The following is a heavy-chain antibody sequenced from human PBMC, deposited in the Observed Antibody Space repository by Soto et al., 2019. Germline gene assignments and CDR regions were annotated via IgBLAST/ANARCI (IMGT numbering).Heavy chain of an antibody. CDR3: AGLHFESHIHYYYYYMDV. CDR1: GYTFTSYG. J-gene: IGHJ6*03. Sequence: ASVKVSCKASGYTFTSYGISWVRQAPGQGLEWMGWISAYNGNTNYAQKLQGRVTMTTDTSTSTAYMELRSLRSDDTAVYYCAGLHFESHIHYYYYYMDVWGKGTTVTVSS. CDR2: ISAYNGNT. V-gene: IGHV1-18*01. D-gene: IGHD3-9*01.